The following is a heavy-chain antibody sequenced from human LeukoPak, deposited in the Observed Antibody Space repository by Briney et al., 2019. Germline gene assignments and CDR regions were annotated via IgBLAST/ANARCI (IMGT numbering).Heavy chain of an antibody. D-gene: IGHD6-13*01. Sequence: GESLRISCKGSGYSLTSYWISWVRQMPGKGLEWMGRIDPSDSYTNYSPSFQGHVTISADKSISTAYLQWSSLKASDTAMYYCAKQLGPRDWFDPWGQGTLVTVSS. V-gene: IGHV5-10-1*01. CDR1: GYSLTSYW. CDR2: IDPSDSYT. CDR3: AKQLGPRDWFDP. J-gene: IGHJ5*02.